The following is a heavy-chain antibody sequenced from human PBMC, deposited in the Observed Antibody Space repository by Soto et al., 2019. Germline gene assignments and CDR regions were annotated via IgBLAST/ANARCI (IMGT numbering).Heavy chain of an antibody. CDR2: IDLTDSYT. Sequence: GESLKISCKASGYNFTAFWIHWVRQTPGKGLEWLGKIDLTDSYTNYSPSFEGHVTISTDKSTTTAFLQWSSLRASDTALYYCTRVHKNWFDSWAQGTMVTVSS. CDR1: GYNFTAFW. CDR3: TRVHKNWFDS. V-gene: IGHV5-10-1*01. J-gene: IGHJ5*01.